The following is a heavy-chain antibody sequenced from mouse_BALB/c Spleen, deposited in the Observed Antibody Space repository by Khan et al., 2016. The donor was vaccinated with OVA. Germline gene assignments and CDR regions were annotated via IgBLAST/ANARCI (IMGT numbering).Heavy chain of an antibody. CDR3: ARTARIKY. D-gene: IGHD1-2*01. Sequence: EVQLVESGPGLVKPSQSLSLTCTVTGYSITSGYGWNWIRQFPGNKLEWMGYISYSGSTNYNPSLKSRISITRDTSKNQFLLQLNSVTTEDTATNDCARTARIKYWGQGTTLTVSA. J-gene: IGHJ2*01. CDR1: GYSITSGYG. V-gene: IGHV3-2*02. CDR2: ISYSGST.